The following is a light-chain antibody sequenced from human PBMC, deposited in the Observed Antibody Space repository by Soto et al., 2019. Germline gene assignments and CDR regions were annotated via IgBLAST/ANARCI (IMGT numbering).Light chain of an antibody. J-gene: IGKJ1*01. CDR1: QSVSSY. V-gene: IGKV3-11*01. CDR2: DAS. Sequence: EIVLTQSPATLSLSPGERATLSCRASQSVSSYLAWYQHKPGRAPRLLIYDASSRATGIPPRFSGSGSGTDFTLTISSLEPEDFAIYYCQQRSNWPRTFGQGTKVEIK. CDR3: QQRSNWPRT.